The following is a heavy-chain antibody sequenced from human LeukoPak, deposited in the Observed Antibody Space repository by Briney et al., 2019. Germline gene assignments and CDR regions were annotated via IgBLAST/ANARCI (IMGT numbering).Heavy chain of an antibody. Sequence: GGSLRLSCAASGFTVSSNYMSWARQAPGKGLEWVSVIYSGGSTYYADSVKGRFTISRGNSKNTLYLQMNSLRAEDTAVYYCARQVVGYFDYWGQGTLVTVSS. CDR2: IYSGGST. D-gene: IGHD2-2*01. CDR1: GFTVSSNY. J-gene: IGHJ4*02. V-gene: IGHV3-53*01. CDR3: ARQVVGYFDY.